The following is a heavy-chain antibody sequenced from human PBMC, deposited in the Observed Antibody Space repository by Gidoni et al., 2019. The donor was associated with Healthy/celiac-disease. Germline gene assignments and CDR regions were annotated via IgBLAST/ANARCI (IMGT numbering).Heavy chain of an antibody. J-gene: IGHJ6*02. D-gene: IGHD3-22*01. CDR1: GGTFSCYA. V-gene: IGHV1-69*04. CDR2: IIPILGIA. CDR3: ARDQYDSSGYRDYYGMDV. Sequence: GKKPGASVKVSCKASGGTFSCYALSWVRQAPGQGLEWMGRIIPILGIANYAQKFQGRVTITADKSTSTAYMELSSLRSEDTAVYYCARDQYDSSGYRDYYGMDVWGQGTTVTVSS.